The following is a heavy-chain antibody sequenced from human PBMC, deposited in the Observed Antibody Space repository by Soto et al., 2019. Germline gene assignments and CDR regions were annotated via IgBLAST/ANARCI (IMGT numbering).Heavy chain of an antibody. J-gene: IGHJ4*02. V-gene: IGHV1-18*04. Sequence: GASVKVSFKASGYTFTSYGISGVRQAPGQGLEWMGWISAYNANTKYAQKFRGRVTMTTETSTTTAYMELRSLRSDDTAMYYCTRDLVGSDNPPGFDFWGPGTPVTVSS. D-gene: IGHD1-26*01. CDR1: GYTFTSYG. CDR2: ISAYNANT. CDR3: TRDLVGSDNPPGFDF.